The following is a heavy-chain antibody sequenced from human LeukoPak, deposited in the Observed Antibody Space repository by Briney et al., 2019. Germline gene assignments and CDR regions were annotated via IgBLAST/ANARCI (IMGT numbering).Heavy chain of an antibody. Sequence: PSETLSLPCAVYGGSFSGYYWSWIRQPPGKGLEWIGEINHSGSTNYNPSLKSRVTISVDTSKNQFSLKLSSVTAADTTVYYCARAGRFLEWLSHYYDSTGDAFDIWGQGTMVTVSS. CDR1: GGSFSGYY. CDR2: INHSGST. CDR3: ARAGRFLEWLSHYYDSTGDAFDI. V-gene: IGHV4-34*01. J-gene: IGHJ3*02. D-gene: IGHD3-3*01.